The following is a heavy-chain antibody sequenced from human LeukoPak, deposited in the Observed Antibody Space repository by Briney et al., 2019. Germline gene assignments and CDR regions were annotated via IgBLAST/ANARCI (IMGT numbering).Heavy chain of an antibody. CDR1: GGSISSSSYY. D-gene: IGHD3-10*01. CDR2: IYYSGST. V-gene: IGHV4-39*07. CDR3: ARPRLLYGSGPTLV. Sequence: SETLSLTCTVSGGSISSSSYYWGWIRQPPGKGLEWIGSIYYSGSTYYNPSLKSRVTISVDTSKNQFSLKLSSVTAADTAVYYCARPRLLYGSGPTLVWGPGTLVTVSS. J-gene: IGHJ4*02.